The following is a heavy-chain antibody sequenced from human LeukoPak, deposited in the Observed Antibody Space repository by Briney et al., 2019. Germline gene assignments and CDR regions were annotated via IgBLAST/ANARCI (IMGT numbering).Heavy chain of an antibody. J-gene: IGHJ4*02. CDR2: ISSSGSTI. CDR1: GFTFSDYY. Sequence: GGSLRLSCAASGFTFSDYYMSWLRQAPGKGLEWVSYISSSGSTIYYADSVKGRFTISRDNAKNSLYLQMNSLRAEDTAVYYCARVDADCSGGSCTDYFDYWGQGTLVTVSS. CDR3: ARVDADCSGGSCTDYFDY. D-gene: IGHD2-15*01. V-gene: IGHV3-11*04.